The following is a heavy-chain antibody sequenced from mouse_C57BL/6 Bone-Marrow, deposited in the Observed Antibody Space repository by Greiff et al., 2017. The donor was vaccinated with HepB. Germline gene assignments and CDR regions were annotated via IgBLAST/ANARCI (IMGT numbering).Heavy chain of an antibody. V-gene: IGHV1-80*01. CDR2: IYPGDGDT. Sequence: VKLMESGAELVKPGASVKISCKASGYAFSSYWMNWVKQRPGTGLEWIGQIYPGDGDTNYNGKFKGKATLTADKSSSTAYMQLSSLTSEDSAVYFCARGPLLTFFDYWGQGTTLTVSS. CDR3: ARGPLLTFFDY. D-gene: IGHD1-1*01. CDR1: GYAFSSYW. J-gene: IGHJ2*01.